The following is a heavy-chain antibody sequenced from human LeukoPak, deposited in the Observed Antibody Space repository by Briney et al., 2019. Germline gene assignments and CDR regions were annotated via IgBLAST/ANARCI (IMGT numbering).Heavy chain of an antibody. CDR2: MNPNSGNT. J-gene: IGHJ6*02. CDR3: ARVGTGIAARPSYYYYGMDV. CDR1: GYTFTSYD. D-gene: IGHD6-6*01. Sequence: ASVKVSCKASGYTFTSYDINWVRQATGQGLEWMGWMNPNSGNTGYAQKFQGRVTITADESTSTAYMELSSLRSEDTAVYYCARVGTGIAARPSYYYYGMDVWGQGTTVTVSS. V-gene: IGHV1-8*01.